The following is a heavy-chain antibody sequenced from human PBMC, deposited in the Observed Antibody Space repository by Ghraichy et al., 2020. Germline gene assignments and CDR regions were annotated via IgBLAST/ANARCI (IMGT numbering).Heavy chain of an antibody. J-gene: IGHJ4*02. CDR1: GGSISSSSFY. V-gene: IGHV4-39*01. CDR2: IYYSGST. Sequence: SETLSLTCTVSGGSISSSSFYWGWIRQPPGKGLEWIGSIYYSGSTYYNPSLKSRVTISVDTSKNQFSLKLSSVTAADTAVYYCARLTGTTIDYWGQGTLVTVSS. D-gene: IGHD1-7*01. CDR3: ARLTGTTIDY.